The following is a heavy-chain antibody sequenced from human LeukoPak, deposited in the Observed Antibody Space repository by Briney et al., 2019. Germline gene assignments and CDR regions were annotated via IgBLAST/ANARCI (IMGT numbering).Heavy chain of an antibody. CDR2: ISYDGSNK. D-gene: IGHD3-10*01. J-gene: IGHJ4*02. CDR3: AKDWFLFDY. CDR1: GFTFSSYG. Sequence: GGSLRLSCAASGFTFSSYGMHWVRQAPGKGPEWVAVISYDGSNKYYADSVKGRFTISRDNSKNTLYLQMNSLRAEDTAVYYCAKDWFLFDYWGQGTLVTVSS. V-gene: IGHV3-30*18.